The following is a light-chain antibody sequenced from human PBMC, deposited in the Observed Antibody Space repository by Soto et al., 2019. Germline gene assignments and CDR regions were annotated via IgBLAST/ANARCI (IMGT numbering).Light chain of an antibody. Sequence: SALTQPASVSGSPGQSITISCTGTSSDVGSYNLVSWYQQHPGKAPKLVIYEGSKRPSGVSNRFSGSKSGNTASLTISGLQDEDEADYYCCSYAGSITPYGFATGTKVTV. CDR3: CSYAGSITPYG. V-gene: IGLV2-23*01. CDR1: SSDVGSYNL. J-gene: IGLJ1*01. CDR2: EGS.